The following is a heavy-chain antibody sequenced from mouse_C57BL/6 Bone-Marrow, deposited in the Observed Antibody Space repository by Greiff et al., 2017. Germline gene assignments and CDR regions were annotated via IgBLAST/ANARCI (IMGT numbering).Heavy chain of an antibody. V-gene: IGHV1-50*01. J-gene: IGHJ2*01. CDR2: IDPSDSYT. D-gene: IGHD1-1*01. Sequence: VQLQQPGAELVKPGASVKLSCKASGYTFTSYWMQWVKQRPGQGLEWIGEIDPSDSYTNYNQKFKGQATLTVDTSSSTAYMQLSSLTSEDSAVYYCARGTTVVATDYWGQGTTLTVSS. CDR1: GYTFTSYW. CDR3: ARGTTVVATDY.